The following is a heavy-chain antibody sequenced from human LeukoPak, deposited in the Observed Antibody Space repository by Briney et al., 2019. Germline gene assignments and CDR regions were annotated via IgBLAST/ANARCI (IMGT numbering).Heavy chain of an antibody. CDR3: ARDRGWAAAATGESFDY. V-gene: IGHV1-18*01. J-gene: IGHJ4*02. Sequence: ASVKVSCKASGYTFISYGISWVRQAPGQGLEWMGWISAYNGNTNYAQKLQGRVTMTTDTSTSTAYMELRSLRSDDTAVYYCARDRGWAAAATGESFDYWGQGTLVTVSS. CDR1: GYTFISYG. CDR2: ISAYNGNT. D-gene: IGHD6-13*01.